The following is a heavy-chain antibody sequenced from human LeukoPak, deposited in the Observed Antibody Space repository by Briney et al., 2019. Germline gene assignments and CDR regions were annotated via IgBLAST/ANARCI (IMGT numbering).Heavy chain of an antibody. CDR2: INPNSGGT. CDR3: ARHVPKTYYYDSSGFFFDY. CDR1: GYTFTDYF. D-gene: IGHD3-22*01. J-gene: IGHJ4*02. V-gene: IGHV1-2*02. Sequence: ASVKVSCKASGYTFTDYFMHWVRQAPGQGLEWMGWINPNSGGTHYAQKLQGRVTMTTDTSTSTAYMELRSLRSDDTAVYYCARHVPKTYYYDSSGFFFDYWGQGTLVTVSS.